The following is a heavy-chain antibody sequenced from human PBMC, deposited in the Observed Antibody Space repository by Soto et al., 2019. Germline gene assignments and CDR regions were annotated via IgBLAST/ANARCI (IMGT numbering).Heavy chain of an antibody. CDR1: EFTFSVFE. V-gene: IGHV3-48*03. J-gene: IGHJ5*02. CDR3: WGYYYDSSGYYSELT. CDR2: IGTSGSTI. D-gene: IGHD3-22*01. Sequence: EVQLVESGGALVQPGGSLRLSCAASEFTFSVFEMNWARQGPGRGLEWLSYIGTSGSTISYADSVKGRFTISRDNAQKSLYLQMNNLRAEDTAVYYCWGYYYDSSGYYSELTWGQGTPVIVSA.